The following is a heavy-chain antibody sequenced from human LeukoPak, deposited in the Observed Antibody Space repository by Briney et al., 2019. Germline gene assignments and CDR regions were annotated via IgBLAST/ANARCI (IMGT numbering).Heavy chain of an antibody. CDR2: INTNTGNP. D-gene: IGHD3-9*01. Sequence: ASVKVSCKAFGYTFTSYAMNWVRLAPGQGLEWMGWINTNTGNPTYAQGFTGRFVFSLDTSVSTAYLQISSLKAEDTAVYYCARSSSLRYFDGDYWGQGTLVTVSS. CDR1: GYTFTSYA. V-gene: IGHV7-4-1*02. J-gene: IGHJ4*02. CDR3: ARSSSLRYFDGDY.